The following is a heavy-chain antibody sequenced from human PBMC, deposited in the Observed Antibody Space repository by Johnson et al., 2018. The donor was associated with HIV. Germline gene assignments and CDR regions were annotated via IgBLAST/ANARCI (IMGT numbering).Heavy chain of an antibody. J-gene: IGHJ3*02. CDR2: ISNDGGSK. V-gene: IGHV3-30*19. CDR3: ASGAYYDFWSGLAHAFDI. CDR1: GFTFRNYG. Sequence: QVQLVESGGGVVQPGGSLRLSCAASGFTFRNYGMHWVRQAPGKGLEWVTFISNDGGSKYYADSVRGRFTISRDISKNTLYLEMNSLRAEDTAVYYCASGAYYDFWSGLAHAFDIWGQGTMVTVSS. D-gene: IGHD3-3*01.